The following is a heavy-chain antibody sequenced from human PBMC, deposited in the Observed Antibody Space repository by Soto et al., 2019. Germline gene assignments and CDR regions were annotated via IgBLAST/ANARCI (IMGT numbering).Heavy chain of an antibody. CDR3: ARVEAYYDSSGYYSVDGMDV. V-gene: IGHV3-21*01. CDR2: ISSSSSYI. D-gene: IGHD3-22*01. Sequence: GGSLRLSCAASGFTFSSYSMNWVRQAPGKGLEWVSSISSSSSYIYYADSVKGRFTISRDNAKNSLYLQMNSLRAEDTAVYYCARVEAYYDSSGYYSVDGMDVWGQGTTVTVSS. J-gene: IGHJ6*02. CDR1: GFTFSSYS.